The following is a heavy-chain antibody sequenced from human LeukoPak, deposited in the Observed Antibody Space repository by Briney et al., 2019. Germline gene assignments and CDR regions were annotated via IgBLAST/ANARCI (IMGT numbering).Heavy chain of an antibody. Sequence: GGSLRLSCAASGFTFSSYAMSWVRQAPGKGLEWVSAISGSGGSTYYADSVKGRFTISRDNAKNSLYLQMNSLRAEDTAVYYCAREIIAAAGSSWGQGTLVTVSS. D-gene: IGHD6-13*01. J-gene: IGHJ4*02. CDR1: GFTFSSYA. CDR2: ISGSGGST. V-gene: IGHV3-23*01. CDR3: AREIIAAAGSS.